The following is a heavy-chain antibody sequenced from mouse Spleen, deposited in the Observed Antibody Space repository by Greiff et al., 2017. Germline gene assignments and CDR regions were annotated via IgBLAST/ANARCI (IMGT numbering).Heavy chain of an antibody. Sequence: VQLQQSGPELVKPGASVKISCKASGYSFTGYYMNWVKQSPEKSLEWIGEINPSTGGTTYNQKFKAKATLTVDKSSSTAYMQLKSLTSEDSAVYYWASPSTMITTRFAYWGQGTLVTVSA. D-gene: IGHD2-4*01. CDR1: GYSFTGYY. V-gene: IGHV1-42*01. CDR2: INPSTGGT. J-gene: IGHJ3*01. CDR3: ASPSTMITTRFAY.